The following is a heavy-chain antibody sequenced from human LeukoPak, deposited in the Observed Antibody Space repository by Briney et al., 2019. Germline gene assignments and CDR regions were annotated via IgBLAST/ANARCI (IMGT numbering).Heavy chain of an antibody. CDR1: GGSISGYY. D-gene: IGHD5-24*01. CDR3: ARHGQNDGYPLDY. CDR2: IHYSGNT. Sequence: SETLSLTCTVSGGSISGYYWSWIRQPPGKGLEWIAYIHYSGNTNYNPPLKSRLTISVDTSKNQLSLKLNSVTDADTAVYYCARHGQNDGYPLDYWGQGTLVSVSS. J-gene: IGHJ4*02. V-gene: IGHV4-59*08.